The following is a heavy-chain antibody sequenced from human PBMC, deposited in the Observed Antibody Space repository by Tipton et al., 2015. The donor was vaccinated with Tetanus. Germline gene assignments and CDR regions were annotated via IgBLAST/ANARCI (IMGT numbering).Heavy chain of an antibody. CDR2: INHSGST. CDR3: ARGRLTTVTRWFDP. D-gene: IGHD4-17*01. V-gene: IGHV4-34*01. Sequence: TLSLTCAVYGGSFSGYYWSWIRQPPGKGLEWIGEINHSGSTNNNPSLKSRVTISVDTSKNQFSRKLSSVTAADTAVYYCARGRLTTVTRWFDPWGQGTLVTVSS. CDR1: GGSFSGYY. J-gene: IGHJ5*02.